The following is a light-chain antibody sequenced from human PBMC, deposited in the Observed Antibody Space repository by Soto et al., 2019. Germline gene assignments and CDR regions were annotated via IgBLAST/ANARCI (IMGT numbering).Light chain of an antibody. CDR2: MVS. Sequence: QSVLTQPASVSGSPGQSITISCTGTSSDVGNYNYVSWYQQYSGRVPKLLIYMVSNRPSGVSNRFSGSKSGNTASLTISGLQAEDEADYFCTSPTPGSLYVFGTGTKVTVL. J-gene: IGLJ1*01. CDR1: SSDVGNYNY. CDR3: TSPTPGSLYV. V-gene: IGLV2-14*01.